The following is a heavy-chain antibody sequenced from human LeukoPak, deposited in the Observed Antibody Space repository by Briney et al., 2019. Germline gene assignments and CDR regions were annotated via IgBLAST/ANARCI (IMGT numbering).Heavy chain of an antibody. CDR2: ITTTSATI. D-gene: IGHD6-19*01. V-gene: IGHV3-48*04. J-gene: IGHJ4*02. CDR1: GFTFDTYS. CDR3: AGDRSGWYVSY. Sequence: GGSLRLSCAASGFTFDTYSMSWVRQAPGKGLELISYITTTSATIYYAKSVKGRFTISRDNAKNSLYLQMNSLRAEDTAVYYCAGDRSGWYVSYWGQGTLVTVSS.